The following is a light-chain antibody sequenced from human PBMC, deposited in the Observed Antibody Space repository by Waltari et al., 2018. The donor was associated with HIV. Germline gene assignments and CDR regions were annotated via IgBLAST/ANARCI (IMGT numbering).Light chain of an antibody. CDR1: QAIDSS. V-gene: IGKV1-8*01. Sequence: AIRMTQSPSSISASKGDKVAITCRASQAIDSSLAWYQQKPGGAPKLLIDGVSTLESGVASRFSGSGFGTQFTLTIGCLQPEDFATYYCQQYFNYPFTFGPGTKV. CDR3: QQYFNYPFT. J-gene: IGKJ3*01. CDR2: GVS.